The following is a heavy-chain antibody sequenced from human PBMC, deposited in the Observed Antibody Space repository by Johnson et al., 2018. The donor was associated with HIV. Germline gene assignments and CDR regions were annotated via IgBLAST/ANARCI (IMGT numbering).Heavy chain of an antibody. J-gene: IGHJ3*02. CDR3: AKDRNWGRLFDGFDI. D-gene: IGHD7-27*01. Sequence: VQLVESGGGLVQPGGSLRLSCVVSGYTFSNYWMSWVRQAPGKGLEWVANINQDGSERYYVDSVKGRFTISRDNSKNTLYLQMNSLRPEDTAVYYCAKDRNWGRLFDGFDIWGRGTMVTVSS. CDR2: INQDGSER. CDR1: GYTFSNYW. V-gene: IGHV3-7*01.